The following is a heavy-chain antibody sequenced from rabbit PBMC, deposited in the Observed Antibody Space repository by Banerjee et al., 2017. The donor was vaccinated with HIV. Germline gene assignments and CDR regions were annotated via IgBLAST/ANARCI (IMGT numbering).Heavy chain of an antibody. CDR1: GIDFSSNYY. V-gene: IGHV1S45*01. CDR2: IYAGSSGST. J-gene: IGHJ6*01. Sequence: QEQLEESGGDLVKPEGSLTLTCTASGIDFSSNYYMCWVRQAPGKGLEWIACIYAGSSGSTYYASWAKGRFTISKTSSTTVTLQMTSLTAADTATYFCARYLGGSGYRDGMDLWGPGTLVTVS. CDR3: ARYLGGSGYRDGMDL. D-gene: IGHD1-1*01.